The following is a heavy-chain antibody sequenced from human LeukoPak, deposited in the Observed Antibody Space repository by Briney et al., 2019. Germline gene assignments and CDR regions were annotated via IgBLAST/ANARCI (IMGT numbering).Heavy chain of an antibody. J-gene: IGHJ4*02. CDR1: GLTFSSYA. CDR3: APLSNPNFGD. D-gene: IGHD1-14*01. Sequence: GGSLRLSCAASGLTFSSYAMSWVRQAPGKGLQWVSTISGGGSSAFYADSVKGRFTISRDNSKNTLYLQMNSLRAEDTAVYYCAPLSNPNFGDWGQGTLVTVSS. V-gene: IGHV3-23*01. CDR2: ISGGGSSA.